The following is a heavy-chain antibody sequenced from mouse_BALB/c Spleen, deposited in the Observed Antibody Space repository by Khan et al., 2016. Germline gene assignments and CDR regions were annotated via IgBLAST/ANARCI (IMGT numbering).Heavy chain of an antibody. J-gene: IGHJ4*01. CDR1: GYTFTDYS. D-gene: IGHD1-1*01. CDR2: INTETGEP. CDR3: ATLAGTFYAMDY. Sequence: QIQLVQSGPELKKPGETVKISCKASGYTFTDYSMHWVKQAPGKGLKWMGWINTETGEPTYADDFKGRFAFSLETSASTAYSQINNLKNEDTATYFCATLAGTFYAMDYWGQGTSVTVSS. V-gene: IGHV9-2-1*01.